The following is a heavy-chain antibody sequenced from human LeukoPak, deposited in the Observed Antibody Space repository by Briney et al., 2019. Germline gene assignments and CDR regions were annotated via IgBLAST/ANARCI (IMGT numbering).Heavy chain of an antibody. V-gene: IGHV3-21*01. CDR1: GFTFSSYS. J-gene: IGHJ4*02. CDR3: VRGRYCNSISCDYFDY. D-gene: IGHD2-2*01. Sequence: GGSLRLSCAASGFTFSSYSMNWVRQAPGKGLEWVSSISSSSSYIYYADSVKGRFTISRDNAKNSLYLQMNSLRAEDTAVYYCVRGRYCNSISCDYFDYWGQGTLVTVSS. CDR2: ISSSSSYI.